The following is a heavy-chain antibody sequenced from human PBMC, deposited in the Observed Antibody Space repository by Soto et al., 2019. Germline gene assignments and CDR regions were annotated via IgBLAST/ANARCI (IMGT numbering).Heavy chain of an antibody. V-gene: IGHV3-30*18. CDR3: AKGLAVAGYYYYGMDV. CDR2: ISYDGSNK. D-gene: IGHD6-19*01. CDR1: GFTFSSYG. J-gene: IGHJ6*02. Sequence: QVQLVESGGGVVQPGRSLRLSCAASGFTFSSYGMHWVRQAPGKGLEWVAVISYDGSNKYYADSVKGRFTISRDNSKNTPYLQMNSLRAEDMAVYYCAKGLAVAGYYYYGMDVWGQGTTVTVSS.